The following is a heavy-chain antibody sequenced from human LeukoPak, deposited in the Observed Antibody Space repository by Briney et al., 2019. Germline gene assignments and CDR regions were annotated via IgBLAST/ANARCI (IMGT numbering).Heavy chain of an antibody. V-gene: IGHV3-48*03. CDR2: ISGSGGTI. CDR3: ARDEQKTYYYTGMDV. CDR1: GFTFSSYE. Sequence: GGSLRLSCAASGFTFSSYEMNWVRQAPGKGLEWVSYISGSGGTIYYADSMKGRFTVSRDNAKNSLYLQMNSLRAEDTAVYYCARDEQKTYYYTGMDVWGQGTTVTVSS. J-gene: IGHJ6*02. D-gene: IGHD1/OR15-1a*01.